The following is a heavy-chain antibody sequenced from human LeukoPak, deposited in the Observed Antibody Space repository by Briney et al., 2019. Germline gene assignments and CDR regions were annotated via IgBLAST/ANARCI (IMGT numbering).Heavy chain of an antibody. D-gene: IGHD2-21*02. V-gene: IGHV1-69*13. J-gene: IGHJ3*02. CDR1: GGTFSSYA. CDR3: ARMREVVVVTSPDAFDI. CDR2: IIPIFGTA. Sequence: SVKVSXKASGGTFSSYAISWVRQAPGQGLEWMGGIIPIFGTANYAQKFQGRVTITADESTSTAYMELSSLRSEDTAVYYCARMREVVVVTSPDAFDIWGQGTMVTVSS.